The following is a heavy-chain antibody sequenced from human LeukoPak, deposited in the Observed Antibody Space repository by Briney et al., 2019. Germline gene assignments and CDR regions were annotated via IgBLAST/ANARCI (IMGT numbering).Heavy chain of an antibody. Sequence: ASVKVSCKASGYTLTGYYMHWVRQAPGQGLEWMGWINPNSGGTNYAQKFQNRVTMTWDTSISTAYMELSRLGSDDTAVYYCARDPPSSIAGRPIFDYWGQGTLVTVSS. CDR2: INPNSGGT. D-gene: IGHD6-6*01. CDR3: ARDPPSSIAGRPIFDY. J-gene: IGHJ4*02. CDR1: GYTLTGYY. V-gene: IGHV1-2*02.